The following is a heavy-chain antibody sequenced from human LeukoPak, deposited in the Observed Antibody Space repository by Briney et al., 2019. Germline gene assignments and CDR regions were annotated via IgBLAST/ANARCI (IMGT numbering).Heavy chain of an antibody. D-gene: IGHD2/OR15-2a*01. CDR1: GGSFSGHY. J-gene: IGHJ5*02. CDR3: ARGNIWFDP. V-gene: IGHV4-34*01. CDR2: INHSGST. Sequence: SETLSLTCAVYGGSFSGHYWSWIRQPPGKGLEWIGEINHSGSTNYNPSLKSRVTISVDTSKNQFSLKLSSVTAADTAVYYCARGNIWFDPWGQGTLVTVSS.